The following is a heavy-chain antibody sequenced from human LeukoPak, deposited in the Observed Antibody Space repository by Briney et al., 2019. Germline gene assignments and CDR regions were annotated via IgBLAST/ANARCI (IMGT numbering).Heavy chain of an antibody. CDR1: GFTVSSNY. V-gene: IGHV3-53*01. D-gene: IGHD3-22*01. CDR3: AREGQDSSGYKRFDY. CDR2: IYSGGST. J-gene: IGHJ4*02. Sequence: AGGSLRLSCAASGFTVSSNYMSWVRQAPGKGLEWVSVIYSGGSTYYADSVKGRFTISRDNSKNTLYLQMNSLRAEDTAVYYCAREGQDSSGYKRFDYWGQGTLVTVSS.